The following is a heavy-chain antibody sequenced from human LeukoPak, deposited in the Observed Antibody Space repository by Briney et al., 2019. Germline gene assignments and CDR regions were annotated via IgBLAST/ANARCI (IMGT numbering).Heavy chain of an antibody. J-gene: IGHJ4*02. V-gene: IGHV4-61*02. Sequence: SETLSLTCAISGASIASGSYHWDWIRQPAGSRPEYIGRISAGGRTNYNPSLKSRLTISMDTSKNHVSLRLTSVTAADTAVYYCARGATPGYSSGQLDYWGQGTLVTVSS. D-gene: IGHD5-18*01. CDR3: ARGATPGYSSGQLDY. CDR1: GASIASGSYH. CDR2: ISAGGRT.